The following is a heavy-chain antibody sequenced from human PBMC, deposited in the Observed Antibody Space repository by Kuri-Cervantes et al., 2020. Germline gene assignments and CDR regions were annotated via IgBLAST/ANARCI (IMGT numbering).Heavy chain of an antibody. J-gene: IGHJ4*02. V-gene: IGHV3-9*01. CDR2: ISWNSGSI. CDR3: AKDMTLTGYLLFDY. CDR1: GFTVSSHY. Sequence: SLKISCVASGFTVSSHYMSWVRQAPGKGLEWVSGISWNSGSIGYADSVKGRFTISRDNAKNSLYLQMNSLRAQDTALYYCAKDMTLTGYLLFDYWGQGTLVTVSS. D-gene: IGHD3-9*01.